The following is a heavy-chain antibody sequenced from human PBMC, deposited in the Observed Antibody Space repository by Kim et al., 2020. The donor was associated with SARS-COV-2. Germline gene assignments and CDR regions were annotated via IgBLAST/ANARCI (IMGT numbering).Heavy chain of an antibody. CDR1: GFTFDDYA. J-gene: IGHJ4*02. V-gene: IGHV3-43*02. CDR2: ISGDGGST. CDR3: AKVRDPAEDYYDSSGPSYPIDY. Sequence: GGSLRLSCAASGFTFDDYAMHWVRQAPGKGLEWVSLISGDGGSTYYADSVKGRFTISRDNSKNSLYLQMNSLRTEDTALYYCAKVRDPAEDYYDSSGPSYPIDYWGQGTLVTVSS. D-gene: IGHD3-22*01.